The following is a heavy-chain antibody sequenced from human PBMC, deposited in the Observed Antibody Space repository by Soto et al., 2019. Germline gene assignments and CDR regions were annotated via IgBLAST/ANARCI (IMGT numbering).Heavy chain of an antibody. Sequence: SQTLSLTCAISGDSVSSNTAAWNWIRSSPSRGLEWLGRTYYRSNWRHDYAVSVKSRITVNPDTSKNHFSLRLNSVTPDDTAVYYCARGVAGSGFDLWGQGTMVTVYS. CDR3: ARGVAGSGFDL. CDR2: TYYRSNWRH. V-gene: IGHV6-1*01. J-gene: IGHJ4*02. CDR1: GDSVSSNTAA. D-gene: IGHD6-19*01.